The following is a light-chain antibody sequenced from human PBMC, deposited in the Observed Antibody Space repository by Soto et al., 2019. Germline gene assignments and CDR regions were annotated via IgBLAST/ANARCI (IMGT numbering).Light chain of an antibody. CDR3: QQYNNWPSYT. CDR1: QSVSSN. Sequence: EIVMTQSPATLSVSPGERATLSCRASQSVSSNLAWYQQKPGQAPRILIYDASTRATGIPARFSGSGSGTEFTLTISSLQSEDFAVYYCQQYNNWPSYTFGQGTKLEIK. CDR2: DAS. V-gene: IGKV3-15*01. J-gene: IGKJ2*01.